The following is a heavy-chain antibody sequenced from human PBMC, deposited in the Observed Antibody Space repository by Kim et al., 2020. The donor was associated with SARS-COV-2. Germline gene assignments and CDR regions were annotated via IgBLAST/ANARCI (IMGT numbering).Heavy chain of an antibody. Sequence: ASVKVSCKAFGYTFSSYAIDWVRQAPGQGPECLGWINTNTGIPTYAQAFRGRFVFSVDTSVSTAYLQITSLRAEDTAVYFCARDKLGVGDPFDSWGQGTLVTVSS. D-gene: IGHD1-26*01. CDR1: GYTFSSYA. CDR2: INTNTGIP. J-gene: IGHJ4*02. CDR3: ARDKLGVGDPFDS. V-gene: IGHV7-4-1*02.